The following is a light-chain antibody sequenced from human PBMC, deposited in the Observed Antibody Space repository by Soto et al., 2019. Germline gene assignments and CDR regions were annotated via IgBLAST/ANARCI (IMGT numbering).Light chain of an antibody. J-gene: IGKJ5*01. CDR1: QSLLHSNGYNY. V-gene: IGKV2-28*01. CDR2: LGS. CDR3: MQALQTPIT. Sequence: MELTKSPLSLPVTPGEPAAISCRSSQSLLHSNGYNYLDWYLQKPGQSPQLLIYLGSNRASGVPDRFSGSGSGTDFTLKISRVEAEDVGVYYCMQALQTPITFGQGTRLEIK.